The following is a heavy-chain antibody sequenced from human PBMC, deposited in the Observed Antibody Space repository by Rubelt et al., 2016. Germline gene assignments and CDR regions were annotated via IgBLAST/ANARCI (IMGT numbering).Heavy chain of an antibody. CDR1: GYSFTSYW. CDR2: IDPSDSYN. Sequence: EVQLVQSGAEVKKPGESLRISCKGSGYSFTSYWISWVRQMPGKGLEWMGRIDPSDSYNNYSPSFQGHVTNSADQAFSTSCLQWGRLKAADAAMYYWARKRGTMIVVGDDAFDIWGQGTMVTVSS. CDR3: ARKRGTMIVVGDDAFDI. D-gene: IGHD3-22*01. V-gene: IGHV5-10-1*01. J-gene: IGHJ3*02.